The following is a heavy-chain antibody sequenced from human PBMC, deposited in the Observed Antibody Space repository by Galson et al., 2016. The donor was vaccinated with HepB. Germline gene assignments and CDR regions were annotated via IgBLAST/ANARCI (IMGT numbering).Heavy chain of an antibody. J-gene: IGHJ4*02. D-gene: IGHD6-6*01. CDR1: EFVVSNNH. Sequence: SLRLSCAAAEFVVSNNHMTWVRQAPGKGLEWVSIIYSRGNAYYADSQKGRFTISRDDSKNTLYLQMDSLRVEDTAVYDCARICRGYNSCYFDTWGQGTLVTVSS. CDR2: IYSRGNA. V-gene: IGHV3-53*01. CDR3: ARICRGYNSCYFDT.